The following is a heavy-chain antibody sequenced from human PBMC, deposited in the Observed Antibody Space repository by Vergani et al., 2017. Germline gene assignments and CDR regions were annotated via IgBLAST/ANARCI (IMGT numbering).Heavy chain of an antibody. V-gene: IGHV1-69*06. CDR3: AIDPREFFRLGCFNI. CDR1: GHTLVNYA. CDR2: IIPIHGAT. J-gene: IGHJ3*02. Sequence: QVQLVQSGAEVKEPGSSVKVSCKVSGHTLVNYAIVWVRQSPGQGLEGMGGIIPIHGATIYAPKFQGRVTLPADKSTTTVYMEVNSLRSEDTAVYYWAIDPREFFRLGCFNIWVQGTVVTVSS. D-gene: IGHD7-27*01.